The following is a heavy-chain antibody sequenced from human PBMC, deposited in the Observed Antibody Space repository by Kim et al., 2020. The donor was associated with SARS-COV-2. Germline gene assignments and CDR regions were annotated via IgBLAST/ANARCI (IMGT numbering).Heavy chain of an antibody. CDR3: ARAHADIVVVPAALDY. D-gene: IGHD2-2*01. CDR1: GYTFTSYG. J-gene: IGHJ4*02. V-gene: IGHV1-18*01. CDR2: ISAYNGNT. Sequence: ASVKVSCKASGYTFTSYGISWVRQAPGQGLEWMGWISAYNGNTNYAQKLQGRVTMTTDTSTSTAYMELRSLRSDDTAVYYCARAHADIVVVPAALDYWGQGTLVTVSS.